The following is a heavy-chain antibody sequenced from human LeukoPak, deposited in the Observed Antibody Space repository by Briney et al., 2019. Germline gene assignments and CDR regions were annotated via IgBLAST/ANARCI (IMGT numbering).Heavy chain of an antibody. CDR3: ARSKAYSGYFDY. CDR2: IYHSGNT. CDR1: GGSISSYY. J-gene: IGHJ4*02. V-gene: IGHV4-59*01. D-gene: IGHD4-11*01. Sequence: PSETLSLTCSVSGGSISSYYWSWIRQPPGKGLEWIGYIYHSGNTNYNPSLKSRVTISVDTSKNQFSLKLSPVTAADTAVYYCARSKAYSGYFDYWGQGTLVTVSS.